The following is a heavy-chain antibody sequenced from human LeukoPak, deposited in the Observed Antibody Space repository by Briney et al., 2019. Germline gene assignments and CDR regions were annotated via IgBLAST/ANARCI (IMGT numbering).Heavy chain of an antibody. J-gene: IGHJ4*02. D-gene: IGHD3-22*01. CDR1: GFTFGTYS. Sequence: PGGSLRLSCAASGFTFGTYSMSWVRQAPGKGLEWVASMKEDESEAYFVGSVKGRFTISRDNAKNSLFLHMLTLRPGDTAVYYCAREGSGYYLDFWGQGTLVTVSS. V-gene: IGHV3-7*01. CDR3: AREGSGYYLDF. CDR2: MKEDESEA.